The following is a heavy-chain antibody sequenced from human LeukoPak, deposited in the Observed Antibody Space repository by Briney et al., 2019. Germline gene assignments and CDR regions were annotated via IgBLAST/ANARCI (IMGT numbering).Heavy chain of an antibody. CDR3: AKAGGPGSYYYYMDV. Sequence: GGSLRLSCAASGFTFSSYAMSWVRQAPGKGLEWVSAISGSGGSTYYADSVKGRFTISRDNAKNSLYLQMNSLRAEDMALYYCAKAGGPGSYYYYMDVWGKGTTVTVSS. CDR1: GFTFSSYA. V-gene: IGHV3-23*01. D-gene: IGHD3-16*01. CDR2: ISGSGGST. J-gene: IGHJ6*03.